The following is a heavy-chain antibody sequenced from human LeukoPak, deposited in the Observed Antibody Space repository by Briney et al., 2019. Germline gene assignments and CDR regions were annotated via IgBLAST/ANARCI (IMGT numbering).Heavy chain of an antibody. CDR1: GYTFTGYY. CDR3: ARNKEGKSLDY. J-gene: IGHJ4*02. V-gene: IGHV1-2*02. Sequence: ASVKSSCKASGYTFTGYYIHWVRQAPGQGLEWMAWMNPNSGGTSYAQKFQGRVTMTRDTSISTAYMELSRLRFDDTAVYYCARNKEGKSLDYWGQGTLVTVSS. CDR2: MNPNSGGT.